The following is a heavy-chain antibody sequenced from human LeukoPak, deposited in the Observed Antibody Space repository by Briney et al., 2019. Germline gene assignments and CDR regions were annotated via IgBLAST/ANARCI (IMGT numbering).Heavy chain of an antibody. J-gene: IGHJ6*02. CDR3: ARVASLSVTHYYYYVMYV. CDR2: TSYHGRKK. D-gene: IGHD4-17*01. Sequence: PGGSLRLSCAASGFTFGTYAMHWVRQAPGKGLEWVAMTSYHGRKKLYADSVKGRFSISRDNAENTLFLQMNSLRHDDTAVYYCARVASLSVTHYYYYVMYVWGPGTPVSVSS. CDR1: GFTFGTYA. V-gene: IGHV3-30*04.